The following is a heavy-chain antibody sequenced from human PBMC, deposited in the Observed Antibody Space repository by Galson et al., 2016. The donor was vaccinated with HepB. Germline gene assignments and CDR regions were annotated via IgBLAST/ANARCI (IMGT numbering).Heavy chain of an antibody. V-gene: IGHV1-46*01. CDR2: MNPSSGSA. Sequence: SVKVSCKASGYTFINYSLHWVRQAPGQGLEWMGIMNPSSGSATYAHTFQGRVTMARDTSTTTAYMEVNSLRSEDTAVYYCARGAGDTITDAVLDDAFDTWGQGTLVTVSS. CDR3: ARGAGDTITDAVLDDAFDT. D-gene: IGHD2-8*02. CDR1: GYTFINYS. J-gene: IGHJ3*02.